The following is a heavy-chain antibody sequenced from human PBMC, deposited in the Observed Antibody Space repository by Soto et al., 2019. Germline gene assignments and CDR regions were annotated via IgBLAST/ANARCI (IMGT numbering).Heavy chain of an antibody. V-gene: IGHV4-59*01. J-gene: IGHJ3*02. Sequence: PSETLSLTCAVYGGSFSGYYWSWIRQPPGKGLEWIGYIYYSGSTNYNPSLKSRVTISVDTSKNQFSLKLSSVTAADTAVYYCARVPYGSGGDNAFDIWGQGTMVTVSS. D-gene: IGHD3-10*01. CDR3: ARVPYGSGGDNAFDI. CDR2: IYYSGST. CDR1: GGSFSGYY.